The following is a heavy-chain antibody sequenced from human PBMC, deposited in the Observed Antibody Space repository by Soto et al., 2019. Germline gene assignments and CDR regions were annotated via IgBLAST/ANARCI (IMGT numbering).Heavy chain of an antibody. Sequence: QVQLVESGGGVVQPGRSLRLSCAASGFTFSSYGMHWVRQAPGKGLEWVAGIWYDGSNKYYADSVKGRFTISRDNSKNTLYRQMNSLRAEDTAVYYCASGIAAAGKKGAFDYWGQGTPVTVSS. D-gene: IGHD6-13*01. J-gene: IGHJ4*02. CDR2: IWYDGSNK. CDR3: ASGIAAAGKKGAFDY. CDR1: GFTFSSYG. V-gene: IGHV3-33*01.